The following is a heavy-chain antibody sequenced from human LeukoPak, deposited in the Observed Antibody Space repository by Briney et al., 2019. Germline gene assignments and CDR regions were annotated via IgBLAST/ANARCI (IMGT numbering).Heavy chain of an antibody. CDR3: ARDFYYGSGSYFLVDY. J-gene: IGHJ4*02. CDR1: GYRFTSYW. CDR2: IYPGDSDT. Sequence: GESLKISCKGSGYRFTSYWIGWARQMPGKGLEWMGIIYPGDSDTRYSPSFQGQVTISADKSISTAYLQWSSLKASDTAMYYCARDFYYGSGSYFLVDYWGQGTLVTVSS. V-gene: IGHV5-51*01. D-gene: IGHD3-10*01.